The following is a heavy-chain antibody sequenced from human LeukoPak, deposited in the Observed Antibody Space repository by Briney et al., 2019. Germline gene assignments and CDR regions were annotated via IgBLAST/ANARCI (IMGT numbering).Heavy chain of an antibody. V-gene: IGHV3-23*01. CDR3: AKDRGNYYNTPRFDP. J-gene: IGHJ5*02. Sequence: PGGSLRLSCAASGFTFSNFAMSWVRQAPGKGLEWVSSINGGGTTYYAGSVRGRFTISRDNSKSTLYLQMNNLRAEDTAFYYCAKDRGNYYNTPRFDPWGQGTLVTVSS. D-gene: IGHD3-10*01. CDR1: GFTFSNFA. CDR2: INGGGTT.